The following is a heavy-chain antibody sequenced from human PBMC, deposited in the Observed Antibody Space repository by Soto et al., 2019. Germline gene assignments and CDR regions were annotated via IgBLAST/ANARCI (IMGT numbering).Heavy chain of an antibody. D-gene: IGHD1-7*01. CDR2: ISAYNGNT. V-gene: IGHV1-18*04. CDR1: GYTFTSYG. J-gene: IGHJ6*02. CDR3: ARGLPRTYYYYGMDV. Sequence: GASVKVSCKASGYTFTSYGISWVRQAPGQGLEWMGWISAYNGNTNYAQKLQGRVTMTTDTFTSTAYMELRSLRSDDTAVYYCARGLPRTYYYYGMDVWGQGTTVTVSS.